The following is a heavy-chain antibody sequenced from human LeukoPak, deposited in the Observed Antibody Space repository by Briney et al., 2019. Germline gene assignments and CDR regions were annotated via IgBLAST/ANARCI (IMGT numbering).Heavy chain of an antibody. Sequence: GRSLRLSCAASGFTFSSYAMHWVRQAPGKGLEWVAVISYDGSNKYYADSVKGRFTISRDNSKNTLYLQMNSLRAEDTAVYYCARGIYCSGGSCGDAFDIWGQGTMVTVSS. CDR1: GFTFSSYA. D-gene: IGHD2-15*01. V-gene: IGHV3-30-3*01. J-gene: IGHJ3*02. CDR2: ISYDGSNK. CDR3: ARGIYCSGGSCGDAFDI.